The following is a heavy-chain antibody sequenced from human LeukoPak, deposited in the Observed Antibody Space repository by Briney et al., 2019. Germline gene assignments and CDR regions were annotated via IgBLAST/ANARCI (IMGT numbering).Heavy chain of an antibody. CDR3: ARDRIDDSSGYYHDY. Sequence: GGSLRLSCAASGFTFSSYSMNWVRQAPGKGLEWVSSISSSSSYIYYADSVNGRFTISRDNAKNSLSLQMNSLRAEDTAVYYCARDRIDDSSGYYHDYWGQGTLVTVSS. CDR2: ISSSSSYI. J-gene: IGHJ4*02. V-gene: IGHV3-21*01. CDR1: GFTFSSYS. D-gene: IGHD3-22*01.